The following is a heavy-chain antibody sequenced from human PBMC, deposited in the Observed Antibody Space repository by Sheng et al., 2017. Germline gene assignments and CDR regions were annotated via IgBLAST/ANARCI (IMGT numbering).Heavy chain of an antibody. CDR1: GGSFSGYY. CDR2: INHSGST. CDR3: ARVPRIAVAGIRYSWFDP. J-gene: IGHJ5*02. Sequence: QVQLQQWGAGLLKPSETLSLTCAVYGGSFSGYYWSWIRQPPGKGLEWIGEINHSGSTNYNPSLKSRVTISVDTSKNQFSLKLSSVTAADTAVYYCARVPRIAVAGIRYSWFDPWGQGTLVTVSS. D-gene: IGHD6-19*01. V-gene: IGHV4-34*01.